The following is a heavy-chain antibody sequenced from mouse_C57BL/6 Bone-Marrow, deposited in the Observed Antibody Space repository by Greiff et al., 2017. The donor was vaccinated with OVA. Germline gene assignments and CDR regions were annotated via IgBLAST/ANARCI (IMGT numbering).Heavy chain of an antibody. CDR3: ARSYGSCLFAY. CDR1: GFTFTSYG. V-gene: IGHV1-81*01. D-gene: IGHD1-1*01. J-gene: IGHJ3*01. Sequence: QVQLKESGAELARPGASVKLSCKASGFTFTSYGISWVKQRTGQGLEWIGEIYPRSGNPYYTEKFKGKATLTADKSPSTAYMELRSLTSEDSAVYFCARSYGSCLFAYWGQGTLVTVSA. CDR2: IYPRSGNP.